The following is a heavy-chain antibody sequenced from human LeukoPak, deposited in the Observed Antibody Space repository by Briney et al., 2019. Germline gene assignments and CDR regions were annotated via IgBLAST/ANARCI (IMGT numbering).Heavy chain of an antibody. J-gene: IGHJ6*03. CDR1: GFTFSSYW. V-gene: IGHV3-74*01. CDR2: INSDGSST. D-gene: IGHD3-3*01. CDR3: ARVIRGPVLEYMDV. Sequence: PGGSLRLSCAASGFTFSSYWMSWVRQAPGKGLVWVSRINSDGSSTSYADSVKGRFTISRDNAKNTLYLQMNSLRAEDTAVYYCARVIRGPVLEYMDVWGKGTTVTVSS.